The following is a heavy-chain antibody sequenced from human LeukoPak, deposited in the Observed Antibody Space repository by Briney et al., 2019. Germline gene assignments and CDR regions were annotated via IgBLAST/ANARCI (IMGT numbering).Heavy chain of an antibody. D-gene: IGHD2-15*01. Sequence: GGSXRXSXAXSGFTFSSYGMHWVRQAPGKGLEWVAVIWCDGSNKYYADSVKGRFTISRDNSKNTLYLQMNSLRAEDTAVYYCAREGFRYCSGGSCQILDYWGQGTLVTVSS. CDR1: GFTFSSYG. CDR2: IWCDGSNK. J-gene: IGHJ4*02. V-gene: IGHV3-33*01. CDR3: AREGFRYCSGGSCQILDY.